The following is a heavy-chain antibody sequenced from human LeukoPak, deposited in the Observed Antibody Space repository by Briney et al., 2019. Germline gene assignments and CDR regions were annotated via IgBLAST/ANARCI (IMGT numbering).Heavy chain of an antibody. CDR2: IRYDGSNK. CDR3: ARAMVGYKFVWDH. V-gene: IGHV3-30*02. Sequence: GGSLRLSCAASGFTFTSYGMHWVRQAPGKGLEWVAFIRYDGSNKYYADSVKGRFTISRDNSKNTLYLQMNSLRAEDTAVYYCARAMVGYKFVWDHWGQGTLVTVSS. J-gene: IGHJ4*02. CDR1: GFTFTSYG. D-gene: IGHD5-24*01.